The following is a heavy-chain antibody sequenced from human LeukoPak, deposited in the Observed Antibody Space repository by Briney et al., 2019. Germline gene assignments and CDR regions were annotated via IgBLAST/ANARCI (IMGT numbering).Heavy chain of an antibody. CDR2: IYPGDSDT. J-gene: IGHJ3*02. CDR3: ARLYYGSGSFNAFDI. CDR1: GYSFTSYW. D-gene: IGHD3-10*01. V-gene: IGHV5-51*01. Sequence: GESLKISCKGSGYSFTSYWIGWVRQMPGKGLEWMGIIYPGDSDTRYSPSFQGQVTISADKSISTAYLQWSSLKASDTAMYYCARLYYGSGSFNAFDIWGQGTMVTVYS.